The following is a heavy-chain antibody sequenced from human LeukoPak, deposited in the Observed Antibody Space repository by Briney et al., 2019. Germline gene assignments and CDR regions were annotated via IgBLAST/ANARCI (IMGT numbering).Heavy chain of an antibody. CDR1: GFTFDDYT. CDR2: ISWDGGST. D-gene: IGHD2-2*01. V-gene: IGHV3-43*01. J-gene: IGHJ4*02. CDR3: AKDSNPDIVVVPAAQRYITPDY. Sequence: PGGSLRLSCAASGFTFDDYTMHWVRQAPGKGLEWVSLISWDGGSTYYADSVKGRFTISRDNSKNSLYLQMNSLRTEDTALYYCAKDSNPDIVVVPAAQRYITPDYWGQGTLVTVSS.